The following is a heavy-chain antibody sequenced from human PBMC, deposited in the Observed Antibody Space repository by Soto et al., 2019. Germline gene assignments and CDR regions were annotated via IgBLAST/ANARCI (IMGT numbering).Heavy chain of an antibody. D-gene: IGHD2-2*01. J-gene: IGHJ6*03. V-gene: IGHV2-70*11. CDR2: IDWDDDK. CDR3: ARIRYCSSTSRPEYYYYYMDV. CDR1: GFSLSTSGMC. Sequence: SGPTLVKPTQTLTLTCTFSGFSLSTSGMCVSWIRQPPGKALEWLARIDWDDDKYYSTSLKTRLTISKDTSKNQVVLTMTNMDPVDTATYYCARIRYCSSTSRPEYYYYYMDVWGKGTTVTVS.